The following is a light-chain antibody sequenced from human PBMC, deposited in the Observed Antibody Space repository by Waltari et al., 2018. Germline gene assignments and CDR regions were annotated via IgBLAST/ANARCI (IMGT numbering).Light chain of an antibody. CDR1: QSIGRY. Sequence: EIVLTQSPGTLSLSPGERATLSCRASQSIGRYLIWYQQKPGQAPRLLIYGASSRAAGIPARFSGSGSGTDFSLTISRLEPEDFAVYYCQNHERLPAVFGQGTKVEIK. V-gene: IGKV3-20*01. J-gene: IGKJ1*01. CDR2: GAS. CDR3: QNHERLPAV.